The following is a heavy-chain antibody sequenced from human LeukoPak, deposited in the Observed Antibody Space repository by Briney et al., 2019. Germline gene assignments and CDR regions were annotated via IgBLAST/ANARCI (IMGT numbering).Heavy chain of an antibody. Sequence: ASVKVSCKVSGYTLTELSMHWVRQAPGKGLEWMGGFDPEDGETIYAQKFQGRVTMSEDTSTDTAYMELSSLRSEDTAVYYCATVHNSGWYAPYWGQGTLVTVSS. CDR2: FDPEDGET. CDR3: ATVHNSGWYAPY. J-gene: IGHJ4*02. D-gene: IGHD6-19*01. V-gene: IGHV1-24*01. CDR1: GYTLTELS.